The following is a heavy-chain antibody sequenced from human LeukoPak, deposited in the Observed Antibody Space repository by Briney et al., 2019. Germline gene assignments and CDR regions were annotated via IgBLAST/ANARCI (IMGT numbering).Heavy chain of an antibody. V-gene: IGHV1-46*01. CDR2: INPSGGST. CDR3: ARDSADYGDYDY. D-gene: IGHD4-17*01. Sequence: GASVKVSCKASGYTFTSYFMHWVRQAPGQGLDWMGIINPSGGSTSYAQKFQGRVTMTRATSTSTVYMELGSLGSEATAVYYCARDSADYGDYDYWGQGTLVTVSS. J-gene: IGHJ4*02. CDR1: GYTFTSYF.